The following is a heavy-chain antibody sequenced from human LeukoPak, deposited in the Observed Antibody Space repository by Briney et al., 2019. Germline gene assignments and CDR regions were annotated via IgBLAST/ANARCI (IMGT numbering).Heavy chain of an antibody. D-gene: IGHD4-11*01. CDR2: IIPIFGTA. CDR1: GGTFSSYA. J-gene: IGHJ6*02. CDR3: ARDDYSNYGGDGEDYYYYGMDV. Sequence: SVKVSCKASGGTFSSYAISWVRQAPGQGLEWMGGIIPIFGTANYAQKFQGRVTITADESTSTAYMELSSLRSEDTAVYYCARDDYSNYGGDGEDYYYYGMDVWGQGTTVTVSS. V-gene: IGHV1-69*13.